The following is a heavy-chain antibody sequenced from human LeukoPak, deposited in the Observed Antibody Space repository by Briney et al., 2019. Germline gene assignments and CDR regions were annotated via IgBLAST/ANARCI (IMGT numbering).Heavy chain of an antibody. CDR3: ARDQAVSIFGVASPI. CDR2: ISSGSSTI. V-gene: IGHV3-48*01. D-gene: IGHD3-3*01. Sequence: GGSLRLSCAASGFTFSSHSMNWVRQAPGKGLEWVSYISSGSSTIYYADSVKGRFTISRDNAKNSVFLQMNSLRVEDTAVYYCARDQAVSIFGVASPIWGQGTMVTVSS. J-gene: IGHJ3*02. CDR1: GFTFSSHS.